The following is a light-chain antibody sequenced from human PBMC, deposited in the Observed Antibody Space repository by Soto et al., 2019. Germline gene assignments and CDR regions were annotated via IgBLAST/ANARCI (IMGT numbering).Light chain of an antibody. CDR2: EGT. CDR1: SSDIGSYNL. CDR3: CSYAGTTTFVV. Sequence: QSALTQPASVSGSPGQSITISCTGTSSDIGSYNLVSWYQQHPGKAPKLIIYEGTKRPSGVSNRFSASKSGNTASLTISGLQAEDEADYHCCSYAGTTTFVVFGGGTKVTVL. J-gene: IGLJ2*01. V-gene: IGLV2-23*03.